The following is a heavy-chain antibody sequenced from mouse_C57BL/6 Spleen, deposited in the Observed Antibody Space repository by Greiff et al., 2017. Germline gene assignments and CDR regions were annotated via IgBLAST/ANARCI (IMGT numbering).Heavy chain of an antibody. Sequence: VQLKESGAELVRPGTSVKMSCKASGYTFTNYWIGWAKQRPGHGLEWIGDIYPGGGCTNNNEKFKGKATLTADKSYSTAYMQFSSLTSEDSAIYYCARSGAYYSNPNYYAMDYWGQGTSVTVSS. CDR1: GYTFTNYW. D-gene: IGHD2-5*01. CDR3: ARSGAYYSNPNYYAMDY. CDR2: IYPGGGCT. V-gene: IGHV1-63*01. J-gene: IGHJ4*01.